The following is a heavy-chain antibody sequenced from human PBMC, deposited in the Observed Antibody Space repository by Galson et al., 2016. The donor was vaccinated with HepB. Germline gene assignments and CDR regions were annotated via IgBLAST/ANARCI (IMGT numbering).Heavy chain of an antibody. J-gene: IGHJ6*02. CDR3: AKDFWDLRGGAYYYGMDF. D-gene: IGHD3-3*01. V-gene: IGHV3-30*18. Sequence: SLRLSCSASGFIFTNYGMHWVRQAPGKALEWVAVISYDGDNKYYAGSVKGQFPISRDNSKKTVYLPMYSLRVKDTAVYYCAKDFWDLRGGAYYYGMDFWGQGTTVTVSS. CDR2: ISYDGDNK. CDR1: GFIFTNYG.